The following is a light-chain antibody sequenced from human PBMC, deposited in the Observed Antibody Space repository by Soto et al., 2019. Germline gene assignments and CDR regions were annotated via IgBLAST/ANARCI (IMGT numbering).Light chain of an antibody. V-gene: IGKV1-33*01. Sequence: DIQMTLSPPSLSVSVGDRVTIVCQASQDITNNLHWFQQKPGKAPQLLIFDVSNMQTGVPSRFSGGGSGTDFALTISRLEPEDIAAYYCQQYDSLPLTFGQGTRLEIK. CDR3: QQYDSLPLT. CDR1: QDITNN. J-gene: IGKJ5*01. CDR2: DVS.